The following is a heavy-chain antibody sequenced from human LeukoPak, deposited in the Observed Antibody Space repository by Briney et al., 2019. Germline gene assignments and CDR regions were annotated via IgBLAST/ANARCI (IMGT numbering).Heavy chain of an antibody. CDR1: GFTFSNYA. Sequence: PGGSLRLSCAVSGFTFSNYAMSWVRQAPAKGLEWVSAIDGDGGSTFYADSVRGRFTISRDNSKNTLYLQMNSLRAEDTATYYCAKAQGYYDSSGSVDYWGQGTLVTVSS. CDR3: AKAQGYYDSSGSVDY. V-gene: IGHV3-23*01. D-gene: IGHD3-22*01. J-gene: IGHJ4*02. CDR2: IDGDGGST.